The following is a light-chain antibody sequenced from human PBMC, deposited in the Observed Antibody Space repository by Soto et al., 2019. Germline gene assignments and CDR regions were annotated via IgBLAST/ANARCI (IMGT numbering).Light chain of an antibody. V-gene: IGKV3-15*01. CDR2: GAS. J-gene: IGKJ1*01. CDR3: QQYHNWPQT. Sequence: VLTQSPATLSLSPGERATLSCRASQSVSSYLAWYQQRPGQAPRLLISGASTRATGIPARFSGSGSGTEFTLTISSLQSADFGVYYCQQYHNWPQTFGQGTKVEIK. CDR1: QSVSSY.